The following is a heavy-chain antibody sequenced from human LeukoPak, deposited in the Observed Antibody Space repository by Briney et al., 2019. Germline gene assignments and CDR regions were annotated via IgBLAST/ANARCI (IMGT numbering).Heavy chain of an antibody. CDR1: GGSLSSYY. Sequence: SETLSLTCTVAGGSLSSYYWSWIRQLAGKGLGWIGRIYTSGSTTYNRCLKGRVTMSVDTSKDQFSLKLSSVTAADTAVYYCARDLGLLGYCSGGSCFSAAFDIWGQGTMVTVSS. D-gene: IGHD2-15*01. V-gene: IGHV4-4*07. CDR3: ARDLGLLGYCSGGSCFSAAFDI. CDR2: IYTSGST. J-gene: IGHJ3*02.